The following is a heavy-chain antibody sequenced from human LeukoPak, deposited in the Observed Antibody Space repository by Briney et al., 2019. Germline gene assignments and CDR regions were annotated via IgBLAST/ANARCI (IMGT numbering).Heavy chain of an antibody. CDR2: ISWNSGSI. V-gene: IGHV3-9*01. J-gene: IGHJ4*02. CDR3: AKVLRAGYSSSWMPFDY. Sequence: PGGSLRLSCAASGFTFDDYAMHWVRQAPGKGLEWVSGISWNSGSIGYADSVKGRFTISRDNAKNSLYLQMNSLRAEDTALYYCAKVLRAGYSSSWMPFDYWGQGTLVTVSS. CDR1: GFTFDDYA. D-gene: IGHD6-13*01.